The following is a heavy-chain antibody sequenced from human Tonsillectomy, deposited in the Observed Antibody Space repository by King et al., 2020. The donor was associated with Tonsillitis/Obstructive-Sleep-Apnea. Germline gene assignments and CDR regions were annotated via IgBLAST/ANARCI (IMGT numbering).Heavy chain of an antibody. CDR1: GFSLSHDRMG. J-gene: IGHJ5*02. CDR3: ARIYGGYTLYGFDH. D-gene: IGHD5-12*01. Sequence: TLKESGPVLVKPTETLTLTCTVSGFSLSHDRMGVSWIRQRPGKALEWLAHIFSNDEKSYNTSLKSRLTISKDTSKSQVALTMTTMDPVDTATYYCARIYGGYTLYGFDHWGQGTLVTVSS. CDR2: IFSNDEK. V-gene: IGHV2-26*01.